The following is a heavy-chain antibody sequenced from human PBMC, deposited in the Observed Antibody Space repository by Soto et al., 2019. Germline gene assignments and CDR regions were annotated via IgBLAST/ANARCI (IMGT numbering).Heavy chain of an antibody. V-gene: IGHV4-39*01. CDR1: GGSISSSSYY. Sequence: SETLSLTCTVSGGSISSSSYYWGWIRQPPGKGLEWIASIYFSGSTYYNPSLKSRVTISVDTSKNQFSLKLNSVTAADTAVYYCARHGPYHTPFDYWGQGTLVTVSS. J-gene: IGHJ4*02. D-gene: IGHD2-15*01. CDR2: IYFSGST. CDR3: ARHGPYHTPFDY.